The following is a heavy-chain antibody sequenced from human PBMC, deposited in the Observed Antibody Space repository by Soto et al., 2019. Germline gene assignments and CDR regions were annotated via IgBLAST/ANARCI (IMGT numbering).Heavy chain of an antibody. J-gene: IGHJ4*01. CDR3: ASAPYYDFWSGYPYFDY. V-gene: IGHV4-30-4*01. CDR2: IYYSGST. CDR1: GGSISSGDYY. D-gene: IGHD3-3*01. Sequence: SETLSLTCTVSGGSISSGDYYWSWIRQPPGKGLEWIGYIYYSGSTYYNPSLKSRVTISVDTSKNQFSLKLSSVTAADTAVYYCASAPYYDFWSGYPYFDYWGHGTLVTVSS.